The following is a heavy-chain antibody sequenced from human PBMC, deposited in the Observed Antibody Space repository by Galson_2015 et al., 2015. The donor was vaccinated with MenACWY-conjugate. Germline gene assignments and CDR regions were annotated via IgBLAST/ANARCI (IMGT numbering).Heavy chain of an antibody. J-gene: IGHJ3*01. V-gene: IGHV2-5*02. Sequence: PALVKPTQPLTLTCTFSGFSLSTSRVGVGWIRQPPGQALEWLSLIYWDDDKRYSPSLKSRLTITKDTSKNQVVLSMTNMDPVDTATYFCAHSPYCSTTSCYAARAFDVWGPGTVATVSS. CDR3: AHSPYCSTTSCYAARAFDV. CDR2: IYWDDDK. CDR1: GFSLSTSRVG. D-gene: IGHD2-2*01.